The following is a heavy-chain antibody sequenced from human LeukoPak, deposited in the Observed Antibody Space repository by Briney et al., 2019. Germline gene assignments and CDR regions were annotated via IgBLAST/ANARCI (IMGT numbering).Heavy chain of an antibody. CDR1: GYTFTGYY. J-gene: IGHJ4*02. CDR2: INPNSGGT. V-gene: IGHV1-2*02. D-gene: IGHD6-6*01. CDR3: ARTEGYSSSSIDY. Sequence: ASVKVSCKASGYTFTGYYMHWMRQAPGQGLEWMGWINPNSGGTNYAQKFQGRVTMTRDTSISTAYMELSRLRSDDTAVYYCARTEGYSSSSIDYWGQGTLVTVSS.